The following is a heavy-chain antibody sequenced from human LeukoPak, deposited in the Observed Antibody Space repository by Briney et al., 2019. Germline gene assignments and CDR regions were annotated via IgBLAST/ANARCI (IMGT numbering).Heavy chain of an antibody. V-gene: IGHV5-51*01. CDR1: GYSFSNYW. D-gene: IGHD3-22*01. J-gene: IGHJ4*02. Sequence: GESLKISCKGSGYSFSNYWIGWVRQMPGRGLEWMGIIYPGDSHTTYSPSFEGQVTISADKSISSAYLQWSSLKASDTAMYYCARYYYGSSGYYYFDYWGQGTLVTVSS. CDR3: ARYYYGSSGYYYFDY. CDR2: IYPGDSHT.